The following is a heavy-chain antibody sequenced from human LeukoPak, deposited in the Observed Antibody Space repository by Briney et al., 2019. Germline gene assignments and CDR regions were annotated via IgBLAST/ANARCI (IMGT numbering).Heavy chain of an antibody. J-gene: IGHJ4*02. V-gene: IGHV3-23*01. Sequence: GGSLRLSCAASGFAFNNAWMSWVRQAPGKGLEWVSAISGSGGSTYYADSVKGRFTISRDNSKNTLYLQMNSLRAEDTAVYYCAKDPRQSITMVRGVIPFDYWGQGTLVTVSS. CDR2: ISGSGGST. D-gene: IGHD3-10*01. CDR1: GFAFNNAW. CDR3: AKDPRQSITMVRGVIPFDY.